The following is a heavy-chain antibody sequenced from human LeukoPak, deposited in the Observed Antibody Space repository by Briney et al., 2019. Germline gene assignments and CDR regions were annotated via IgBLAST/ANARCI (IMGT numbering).Heavy chain of an antibody. CDR1: GGTFSSYA. V-gene: IGHV1-69*04. J-gene: IGHJ4*02. Sequence: ASVKVSCKASGGTFSSYAISWVRQAPGQGLEWMGRIIPILGIANYAQKFQGRVTITADKSTSTAYMELSSLRSEDTAVYYCAREPGVRGVINYWGQGTLVTVSS. D-gene: IGHD3-10*01. CDR2: IIPILGIA. CDR3: AREPGVRGVINY.